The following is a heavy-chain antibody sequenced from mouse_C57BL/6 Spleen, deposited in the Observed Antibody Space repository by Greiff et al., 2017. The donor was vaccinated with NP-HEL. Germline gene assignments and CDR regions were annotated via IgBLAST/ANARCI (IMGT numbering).Heavy chain of an antibody. CDR3: ARGDGYSDWYFDV. D-gene: IGHD2-3*01. Sequence: EVQRVESGGGLVKPGGSLKLSCAASGFTFSDYGMHWVRQAPEKGLEWVAYISSGSSTIYYADTVKGRFTISRDNAKNTLFLQMTSLRSEDTAMYYCARGDGYSDWYFDVWGTGTTVTVSS. J-gene: IGHJ1*03. CDR1: GFTFSDYG. CDR2: ISSGSSTI. V-gene: IGHV5-17*01.